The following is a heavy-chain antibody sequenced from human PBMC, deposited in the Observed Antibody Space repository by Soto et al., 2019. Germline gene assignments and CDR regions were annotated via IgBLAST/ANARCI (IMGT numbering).Heavy chain of an antibody. V-gene: IGHV2-5*02. CDR1: GFSLSTSGVG. D-gene: IGHD4-17*01. Sequence: QITLKESGPTLVKPTQTLTLTCTFSGFSLSTSGVGVGWIRQPPGKALEWLALIYWDDDKRYSPSLKSRLTITKDTSKNQVVLTMTHMDPVDTATYYCAHRGIDYGGKGAFDIWGQGTMVTVSS. J-gene: IGHJ3*02. CDR3: AHRGIDYGGKGAFDI. CDR2: IYWDDDK.